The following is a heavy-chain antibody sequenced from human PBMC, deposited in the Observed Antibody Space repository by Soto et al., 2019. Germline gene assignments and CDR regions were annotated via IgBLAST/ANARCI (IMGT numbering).Heavy chain of an antibody. CDR2: IYYSGRT. J-gene: IGHJ4*02. CDR3: ARRGERSSSQFDY. Sequence: QLQLQESGPGLVKPSETLSLTCTVSGGSISGSTYYWGWIRQPPGKGLEWIGTIYYSGRTYYNPSLKSRVTISLDTSTNQFSLKLSSMAAADTAVYYCARRGERSSSQFDYWGQGTLVTVSS. D-gene: IGHD6-13*01. V-gene: IGHV4-39*01. CDR1: GGSISGSTYY.